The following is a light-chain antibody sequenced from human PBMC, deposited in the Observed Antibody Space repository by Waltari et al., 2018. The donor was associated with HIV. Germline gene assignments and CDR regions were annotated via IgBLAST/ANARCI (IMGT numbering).Light chain of an antibody. CDR3: QAWDSNIVV. CDR2: KDT. CDR1: KLGKSY. Sequence: SYDLSQPPSVSVSPGQTANITCSGDKLGKSYTCWYQHKAGQSPVLVIYKDTKRPSGIPERFSGSNAGNTATLTISGALPTDDSDYYCQAWDSNIVVFGGGTKLTVL. J-gene: IGLJ2*01. V-gene: IGLV3-1*01.